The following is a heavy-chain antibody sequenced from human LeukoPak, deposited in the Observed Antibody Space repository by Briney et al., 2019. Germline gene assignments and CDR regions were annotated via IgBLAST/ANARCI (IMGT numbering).Heavy chain of an antibody. D-gene: IGHD3-10*01. CDR1: GYTFNTSG. CDR2: ISTYNGNT. Sequence: ASVKVSCKASGYTFNTSGISWVRQAPGQGLEGMGWISTYNGNTKYAQKFQGRVTMTTDTSTSTAYMELRSLRSDDTAVYYCARALGSWIYVFEYWGQGTLVTVYS. V-gene: IGHV1-18*01. CDR3: ARALGSWIYVFEY. J-gene: IGHJ4*02.